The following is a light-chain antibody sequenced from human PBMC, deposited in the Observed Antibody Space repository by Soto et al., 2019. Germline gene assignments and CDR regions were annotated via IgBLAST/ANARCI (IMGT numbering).Light chain of an antibody. CDR2: DAS. V-gene: IGKV3-11*01. J-gene: IGKJ4*01. Sequence: EIVLTQSPVTLSLSPGESATLSCRASQSVRTHLAWYQVRPGQAPRLLIYDASNRAYGIPARFSGSGSGTDFTLTISGLHPEVSAVYYCQLRSDWLTFGGGTKVEIK. CDR3: QLRSDWLT. CDR1: QSVRTH.